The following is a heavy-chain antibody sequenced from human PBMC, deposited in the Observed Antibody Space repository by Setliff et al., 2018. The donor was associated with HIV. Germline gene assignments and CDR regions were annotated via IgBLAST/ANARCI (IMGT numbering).Heavy chain of an antibody. CDR1: GGSMRNYY. CDR2: ISYNGIT. CDR3: ARHRPWEVDVFDI. V-gene: IGHV4-59*08. J-gene: IGHJ3*02. D-gene: IGHD1-26*01. Sequence: SETLSLPCSVSGGSMRNYYWSWIRQPPRKGLEWVGYISYNGITTYNPSLKSRVTISVDTSKNHFSLKLTSVTAADTAVYYCARHRPWEVDVFDIWGQGTMVTVSS.